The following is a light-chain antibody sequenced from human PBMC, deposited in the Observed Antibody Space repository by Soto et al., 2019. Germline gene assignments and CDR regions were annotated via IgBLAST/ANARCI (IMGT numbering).Light chain of an antibody. CDR2: DAS. V-gene: IGKV3-20*01. CDR1: QSVSSSY. J-gene: IGKJ4*01. Sequence: EIVLTQSPGTLSLSPGERATLSCRASQSVSSSYLAWYQQKPGQAPRLLIYDASNRATGIPDRFSGSGSGTDFTLTISRLEPEDFAVYYCQQYGLSLLTFGGGTKVDIK. CDR3: QQYGLSLLT.